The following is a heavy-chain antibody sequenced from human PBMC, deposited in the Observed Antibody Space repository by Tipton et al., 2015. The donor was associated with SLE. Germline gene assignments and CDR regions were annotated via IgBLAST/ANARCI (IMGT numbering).Heavy chain of an antibody. CDR1: GGSISSSSYY. V-gene: IGHV4-39*07. D-gene: IGHD6-13*01. CDR3: ARGMGIAAGHYMDV. J-gene: IGHJ6*03. Sequence: TLSLTCTVSGGSISSSSYYWGWIRQPPGKGLEWIGEINHSGSTNYNPSLKSRVTISVDTSKNQFSLKLSSVTAADTAVYYCARGMGIAAGHYMDVWGKGTTVTVSS. CDR2: INHSGST.